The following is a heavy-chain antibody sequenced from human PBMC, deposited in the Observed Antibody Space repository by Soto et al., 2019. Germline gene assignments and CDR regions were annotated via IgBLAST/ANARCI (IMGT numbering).Heavy chain of an antibody. CDR1: GGSFSDYY. CDR2: IHHSGST. D-gene: IGHD3-3*01. CDR3: ARGRIRSLEWSVGGYYYYYYMDV. J-gene: IGHJ6*03. V-gene: IGHV4-34*01. Sequence: QVQLQQWGAGLLKPSETLSLTCVLYGGSFSDYYWSWIRQPPGKGLEWIGEIHHSGSTNSNPSLKSRVTISVDTSKNQFSLNLTSVSAADTAVYYCARGRIRSLEWSVGGYYYYYYMDVWGKGTTVTVSS.